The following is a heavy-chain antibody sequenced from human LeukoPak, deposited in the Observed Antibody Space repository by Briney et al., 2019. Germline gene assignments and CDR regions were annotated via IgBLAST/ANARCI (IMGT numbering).Heavy chain of an antibody. V-gene: IGHV3-23*01. J-gene: IGHJ4*02. Sequence: GGSLRLSCAASGFNFSSYAMSWVRQAPGKGLEWVSSISGSGGSTYYADSVKGRFTISRDNSKNTLYLQMNSLRAEDTAVYYCAKDQFASGSYSFDYWGQGTLVTVSS. CDR1: GFNFSSYA. CDR3: AKDQFASGSYSFDY. CDR2: ISGSGGST. D-gene: IGHD1-26*01.